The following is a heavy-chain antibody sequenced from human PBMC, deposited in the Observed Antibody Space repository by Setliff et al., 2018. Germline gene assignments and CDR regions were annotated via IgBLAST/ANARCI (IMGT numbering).Heavy chain of an antibody. CDR2: MYYSGST. CDR1: GGSISSGSYY. Sequence: PSLTCSVSGGSISSGSYYRGWIRQSPGKGLEWIGSMYYSGSTYYNPSLKGRVTLSVDTTKNQFSLKLTSMTAADTAVYFCARHLLVQGTYHFDYWGQGSPVTVSS. V-gene: IGHV4-39*01. D-gene: IGHD3-10*01. CDR3: ARHLLVQGTYHFDY. J-gene: IGHJ4*02.